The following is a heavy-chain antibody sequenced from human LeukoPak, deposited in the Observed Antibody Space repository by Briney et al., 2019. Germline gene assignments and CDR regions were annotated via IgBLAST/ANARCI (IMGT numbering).Heavy chain of an antibody. J-gene: IGHJ4*02. CDR1: GGSISSSSYS. D-gene: IGHD4-17*01. Sequence: SETLSLTCTVSGGSISSSSYSWGWIRQPPGKGLEWIGSIYYSGSTYYNPSLKSRVTISVDTSKNQFSLKLSSVTAADTAVYYCARSYGDYQFDYWGQGTLVTVSS. CDR3: ARSYGDYQFDY. V-gene: IGHV4-39*01. CDR2: IYYSGST.